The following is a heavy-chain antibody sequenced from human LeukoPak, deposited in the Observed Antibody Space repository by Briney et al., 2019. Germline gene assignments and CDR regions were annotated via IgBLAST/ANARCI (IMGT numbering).Heavy chain of an antibody. J-gene: IGHJ6*02. CDR1: GFTFSSYA. Sequence: GGSLRLSCAASGFTFSSYAMSWVRQAPGKGLEWVSAISGSCGSTYYADSVKGRFTISRDNSKNTLYLQMNSLRAEDTAVYYCAKDRPNQDYYYGMDVWGQGTTVTVSS. CDR2: ISGSCGST. CDR3: AKDRPNQDYYYGMDV. D-gene: IGHD6-6*01. V-gene: IGHV3-23*01.